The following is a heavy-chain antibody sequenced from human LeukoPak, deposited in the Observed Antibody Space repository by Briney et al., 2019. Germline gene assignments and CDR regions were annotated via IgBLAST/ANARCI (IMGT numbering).Heavy chain of an antibody. J-gene: IGHJ6*02. D-gene: IGHD6-13*01. CDR3: ARDRTYSSSWYTSYYYYYGMDV. CDR2: ISSSSSYI. Sequence: AGGSLRLSCAASGFTFSSYSMNWVRQAPGKGLEWVSSISSSSSYIYYADSVKGRFIISRDNAKNSLYLQMNSLRAEDTAVYYCARDRTYSSSWYTSYYYYYGMDVWGQGTTVTVSS. CDR1: GFTFSSYS. V-gene: IGHV3-21*01.